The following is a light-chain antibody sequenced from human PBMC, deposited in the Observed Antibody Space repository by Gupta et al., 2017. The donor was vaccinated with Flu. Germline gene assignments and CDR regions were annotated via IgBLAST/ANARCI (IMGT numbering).Light chain of an antibody. Sequence: DIVMTQSPLSLPVTPGEPASISCRSSQSLLHSNGYNYLDWYLQKPGQSPQLLIYLGSNRASGVPDRFSGSGSGTDFTLKISGVEAEHVGVYYCMQALQTPSFGQGTRLEIK. CDR2: LGS. CDR3: MQALQTPS. CDR1: QSLLHSNGYNY. V-gene: IGKV2-28*01. J-gene: IGKJ5*01.